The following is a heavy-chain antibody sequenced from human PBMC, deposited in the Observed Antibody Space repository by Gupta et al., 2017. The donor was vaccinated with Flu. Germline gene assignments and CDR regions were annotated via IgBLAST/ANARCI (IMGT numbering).Heavy chain of an antibody. CDR1: GGTFSRYT. D-gene: IGHD4-23*01. V-gene: IGHV1-69*02. CDR3: AAPGSGGLFDY. J-gene: IGHJ4*02. Sequence: QVQLVQSGAEVKKPGSSVKVSCKASGGTFSRYTNSWVRQAPGQGLEWMGRIIPILGIANYAQKFQGRVTITADKSTSTAYMELSSLRSEDTAVYYCAAPGSGGLFDYWGQGTLVTGAS. CDR2: IIPILGIA.